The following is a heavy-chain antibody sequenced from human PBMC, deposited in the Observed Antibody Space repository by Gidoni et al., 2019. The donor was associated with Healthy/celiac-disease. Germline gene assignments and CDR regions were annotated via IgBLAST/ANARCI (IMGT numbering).Heavy chain of an antibody. J-gene: IGHJ6*02. CDR3: ARAPKSSGYYSPSYYYGMDV. CDR1: GGSFSGYY. V-gene: IGHV4-34*01. D-gene: IGHD3-22*01. Sequence: QVQLQQWGAGLLKPSETLSLTCAVYGGSFSGYYWSWIRQPPGKGLEWIGEINHSGSTNYNPSLKSRVTISVDTSKNQFSLKLSSVTAADTAVYYCARAPKSSGYYSPSYYYGMDVWGQGTTVTVSS. CDR2: INHSGST.